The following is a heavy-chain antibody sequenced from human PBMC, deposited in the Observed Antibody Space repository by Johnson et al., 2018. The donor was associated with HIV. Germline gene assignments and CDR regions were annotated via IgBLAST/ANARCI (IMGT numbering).Heavy chain of an antibody. D-gene: IGHD4-23*01. J-gene: IGHJ3*02. V-gene: IGHV3-33*01. CDR3: ASQRWKQGDAFDI. CDR2: MWYDGSNR. Sequence: QVQLVESGGGVVQPGRSLRLSCAASGFTFSTYGMHWVRQAPGKGREWVAVMWYDGSNRYDADSVKGRFTISRDNSKNTLYLQMNSLRAEDTALYYCASQRWKQGDAFDIWGQGTMVTVSS. CDR1: GFTFSTYG.